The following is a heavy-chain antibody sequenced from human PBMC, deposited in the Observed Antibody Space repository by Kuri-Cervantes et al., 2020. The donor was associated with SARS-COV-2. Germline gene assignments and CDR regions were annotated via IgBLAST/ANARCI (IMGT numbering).Heavy chain of an antibody. CDR2: INHSGST. CDR3: ARVDWDFWSLYYYGMDV. J-gene: IGHJ6*02. V-gene: IGHV4-34*01. Sequence: SQTLSLTCAVYGGSFSGYYWSWIRQPPGKGLEWIGEINHSGSTNYNPSLKSRVTISVDTSKNQFSLKLSSVTAADTAVYYCARVDWDFWSLYYYGMDVWGQGTTVTVSS. D-gene: IGHD3-3*01. CDR1: GGSFSGYY.